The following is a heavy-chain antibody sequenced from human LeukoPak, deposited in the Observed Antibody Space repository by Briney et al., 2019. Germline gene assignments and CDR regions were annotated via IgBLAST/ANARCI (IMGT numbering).Heavy chain of an antibody. CDR2: ISYDGSNK. D-gene: IGHD2-2*02. Sequence: GRSLRLSCAASGFTFSSYAMHWVRQAPGKGLEWVAVISYDGSNKYYADSVKGRFTISRDNSKNTLYLQMNSRRAEDTAVYYCARDYGVYCSSTSCYTYYFDYWGQGTLVTVSS. CDR3: ARDYGVYCSSTSCYTYYFDY. V-gene: IGHV3-30-3*01. J-gene: IGHJ4*02. CDR1: GFTFSSYA.